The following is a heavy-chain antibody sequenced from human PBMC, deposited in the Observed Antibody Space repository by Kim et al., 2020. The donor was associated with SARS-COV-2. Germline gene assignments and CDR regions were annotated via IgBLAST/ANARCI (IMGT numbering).Heavy chain of an antibody. D-gene: IGHD3-22*01. Sequence: GGSLRLSCAASGFTFSSYGMPWVRQAPGKGLEWVAVISYDGSNKYYADSVKGRFTISRDNSKNTLYLQMNSLRAEDTAVYYCAKEGYDSSGSITVYYY. CDR1: GFTFSSYG. V-gene: IGHV3-30*18. CDR2: ISYDGSNK. CDR3: AKEGYDSSGSITVYYY. J-gene: IGHJ6*01.